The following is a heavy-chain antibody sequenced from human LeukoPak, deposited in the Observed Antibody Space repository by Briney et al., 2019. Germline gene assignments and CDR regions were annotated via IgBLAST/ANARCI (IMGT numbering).Heavy chain of an antibody. V-gene: IGHV4-59*08. CDR3: ARHGGGNSIYYLDY. Sequence: PSETLSLTCSVSGRSISTYYWSCIRHPPGKGPECIGYIYYSGSTNHNPPLKSRVTLSADTSKNQFSLRLNSMTAADTAVYYCARHGGGNSIYYLDYWGQGALVTVSS. CDR1: GRSISTYY. CDR2: IYYSGST. J-gene: IGHJ4*02. D-gene: IGHD4-23*01.